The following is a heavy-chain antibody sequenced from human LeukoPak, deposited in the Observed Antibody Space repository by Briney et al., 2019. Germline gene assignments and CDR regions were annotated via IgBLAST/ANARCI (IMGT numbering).Heavy chain of an antibody. V-gene: IGHV1-8*01. CDR2: MNPNSGNT. CDR3: ARGGDYDILTGYYH. D-gene: IGHD3-9*01. CDR1: GYTFTSYD. Sequence: ASVKVSCKASGYTFTSYDINWVRQATGQGLEWMGWMNPNSGNTGYAQKFQGRVTMTRSTSISTAYMELSSLRSEDTAVYYCARGGDYDILTGYYHWGQGTLVTVSS. J-gene: IGHJ4*02.